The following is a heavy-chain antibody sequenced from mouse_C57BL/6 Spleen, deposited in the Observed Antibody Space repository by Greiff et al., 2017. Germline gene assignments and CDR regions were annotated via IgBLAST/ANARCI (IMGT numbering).Heavy chain of an antibody. V-gene: IGHV1-62-2*01. CDR2: FYPGSGSI. D-gene: IGHD1-1*01. CDR1: GYTFTEYT. J-gene: IGHJ4*01. CDR3: ARHEDNGCYGPYYYAMDY. Sequence: QVQLQQSGAELVKPGASVKLSCTASGYTFTEYTIHWVKQRSGQGLEWIGWFYPGSGSIKYNEKFKDKATLTANKSSSTDYMQLSRQTSEDTAVYICARHEDNGCYGPYYYAMDYWGQGTSVTVSS.